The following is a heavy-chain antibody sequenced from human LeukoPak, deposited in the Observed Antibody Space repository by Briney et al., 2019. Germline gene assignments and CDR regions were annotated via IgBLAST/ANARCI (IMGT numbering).Heavy chain of an antibody. CDR2: IYYSGST. J-gene: IGHJ4*02. CDR1: GGSISSYY. CDR3: ARSDYDSSGADY. Sequence: SETPSLTCTVSGGSISSYYWSWLRQPPGKGLEWVGYIYYSGSTNYNPSLKSRVTISVDTSKNQFSLKLSSVTAADTAVYYCARSDYDSSGADYWGQGTLVTVSS. D-gene: IGHD3-22*01. V-gene: IGHV4-59*01.